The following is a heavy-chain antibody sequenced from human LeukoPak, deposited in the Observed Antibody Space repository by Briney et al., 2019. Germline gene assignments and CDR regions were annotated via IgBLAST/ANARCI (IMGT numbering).Heavy chain of an antibody. CDR2: IYYSGST. CDR3: ARDNAELPYNWLDP. J-gene: IGHJ5*02. CDR1: GGSISSGGYY. Sequence: SETLSLTCTVSGGSISSGGYYWSWIRQHPGKGLEWIGYIYYSGSTYYNPSLKSRVTISVDTSKNQFSLKLSSVTAADTAVYYCARDNAELPYNWLDPWGQGTLVTVSS. V-gene: IGHV4-31*03. D-gene: IGHD1-14*01.